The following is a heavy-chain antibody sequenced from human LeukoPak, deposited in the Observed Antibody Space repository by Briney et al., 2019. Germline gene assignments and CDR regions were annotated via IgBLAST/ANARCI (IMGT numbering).Heavy chain of an antibody. CDR2: IYDNGST. Sequence: SETLSLTCAVYGGSFSGYYWSWIRQPPGKGLEWIGYIYDNGSTNYNPSLESRVTISVDTSKNQFSLKLSSVTAADTAVYYCARFPRYWGQGILVTVSS. CDR3: ARFPRY. V-gene: IGHV4-59*01. CDR1: GGSFSGYY. J-gene: IGHJ4*02.